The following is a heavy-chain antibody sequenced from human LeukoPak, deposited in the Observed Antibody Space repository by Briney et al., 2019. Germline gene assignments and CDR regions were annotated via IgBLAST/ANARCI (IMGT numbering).Heavy chain of an antibody. D-gene: IGHD5-18*01. CDR3: AREEDTAMVTHSYYFDY. Sequence: GGSLRLSCAASGFNFNNYDMHWVRQAPGKGLEWVAFIRYDGSNKYYADSVKGRFTISRDNAKNSLYLQMNSLRAEDTAVYYCAREEDTAMVTHSYYFDYWGQGTLVTVSS. J-gene: IGHJ4*02. CDR2: IRYDGSNK. CDR1: GFNFNNYD. V-gene: IGHV3-30*02.